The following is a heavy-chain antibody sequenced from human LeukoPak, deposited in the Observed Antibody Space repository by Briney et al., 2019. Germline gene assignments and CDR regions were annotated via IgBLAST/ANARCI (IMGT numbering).Heavy chain of an antibody. D-gene: IGHD3-16*02. CDR1: GFTFSSYA. Sequence: GGSLRLSCSASGFTFSSYAMHWVRQAPGKGLEYVSAISSNGGSTYYADSVKGRFTISRDNSKNTLYLQMSSLRAEDTAVYYCARGYRKLGMDVWGQGTTVTVSS. V-gene: IGHV3-64D*06. J-gene: IGHJ6*02. CDR3: ARGYRKLGMDV. CDR2: ISSNGGST.